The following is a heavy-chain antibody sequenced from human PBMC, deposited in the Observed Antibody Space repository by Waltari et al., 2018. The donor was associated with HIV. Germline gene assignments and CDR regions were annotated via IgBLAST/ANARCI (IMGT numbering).Heavy chain of an antibody. Sequence: QVLLVQSGAEVKRPGASMKISCTASGYMFSSYDINWVRQASTPGLAWVGWVSPHPGRSDFAERFHGRVTMTANISSNTAYLEMTSLTSDDTAVYYCARGAPSLDLNKFHHHAMDVWGQGTTILV. CDR2: VSPHPGRS. J-gene: IGHJ6*02. V-gene: IGHV1-8*01. CDR1: GYMFSSYD. D-gene: IGHD2-2*01. CDR3: ARGAPSLDLNKFHHHAMDV.